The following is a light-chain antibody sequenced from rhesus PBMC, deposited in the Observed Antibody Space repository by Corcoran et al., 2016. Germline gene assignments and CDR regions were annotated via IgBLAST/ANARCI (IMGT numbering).Light chain of an antibody. J-gene: IGKJ4*01. V-gene: IGKV1-28*03. CDR2: GES. Sequence: DIQMTQSPSSLSASVGDTVTITCRASQGISSQLNWFQQKPGTAPKLLISGESTVGSGVPSRFSGSGSGTVFLLTISSLQPEDFAAYHCLQHDSYPLTFGGWTKVEIK. CDR1: QGISSQ. CDR3: LQHDSYPLT.